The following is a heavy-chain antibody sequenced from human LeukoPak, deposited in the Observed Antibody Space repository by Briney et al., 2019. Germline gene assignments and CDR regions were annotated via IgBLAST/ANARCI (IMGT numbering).Heavy chain of an antibody. CDR3: ERDSAFLEWSYFDY. Sequence: GGSLRLSCAASGFTVSSNYMSWLRQAPGKGLEWVSVIYSGGSTYYADSVKGRFTISRDNSKNTLYLQMNSQRAEDTAVYYCERDSAFLEWSYFDYWDQGTVVTVSS. CDR2: IYSGGST. V-gene: IGHV3-66*01. J-gene: IGHJ4*02. CDR1: GFTVSSNY. D-gene: IGHD3-3*02.